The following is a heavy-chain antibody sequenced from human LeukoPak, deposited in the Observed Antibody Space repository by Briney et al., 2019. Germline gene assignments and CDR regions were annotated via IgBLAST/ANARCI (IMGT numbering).Heavy chain of an antibody. Sequence: SETLSLTCTVSGGSISSSSYYWGWIRQPPGKGLEWIGSIYYSGSTYYNPSLKSRVTISVDTSKNQFSLKLSSATAADTAVYYCARDLVGWFDPWGQGTLVTVSS. CDR2: IYYSGST. D-gene: IGHD6-6*01. V-gene: IGHV4-39*07. J-gene: IGHJ5*02. CDR1: GGSISSSSYY. CDR3: ARDLVGWFDP.